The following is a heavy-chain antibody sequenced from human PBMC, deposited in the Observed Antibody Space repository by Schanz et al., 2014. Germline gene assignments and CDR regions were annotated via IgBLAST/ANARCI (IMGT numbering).Heavy chain of an antibody. CDR1: GGTFNSYT. V-gene: IGHV1-69*08. CDR2: IIPILGIA. D-gene: IGHD6-13*01. Sequence: QVQLVQSGAEVKKPGSSMKVSCKASGGTFNSYTINWVRQAPGQGLEWMGRIIPILGIANYAQKFQGRVTITADRSTSTVYMELSSLRSEDTAVYYCARDGVDAAAGGNYWGQGTMVTVSS. CDR3: ARDGVDAAAGGNY. J-gene: IGHJ4*02.